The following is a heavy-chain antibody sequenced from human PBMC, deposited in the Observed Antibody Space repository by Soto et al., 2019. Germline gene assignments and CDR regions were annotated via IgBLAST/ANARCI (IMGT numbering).Heavy chain of an antibody. CDR3: ARLGDSSGNHAYWFDP. CDR2: IYYSGNT. J-gene: IGHJ5*02. D-gene: IGHD3-10*01. Sequence: QVQLQESGPGLVKPSDTLSLTCAVSGYSISNTNWWGWIRQPPGKGLEWIGYIYYSGNTYYNPSRKSRVTLSXXPXQXXCSLKLSSVTAVDTAVYYCARLGDSSGNHAYWFDPWGQGTLVTVSS. CDR1: GYSISNTNW. V-gene: IGHV4-28*01.